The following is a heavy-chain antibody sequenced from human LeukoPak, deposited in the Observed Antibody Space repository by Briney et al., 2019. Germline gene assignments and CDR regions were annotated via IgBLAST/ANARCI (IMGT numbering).Heavy chain of an antibody. CDR1: GYTFTGNF. CDR2: INPDSGGA. J-gene: IGHJ4*02. Sequence: ASVKVSCKASGYTFTGNFMHWLRQAPGQRLEWMGLINPDSGGANYAQKFQGRVTMTRDTSISTAYMELSRLRSDDTAVYYCARGTDCSGGSCLDYWGQGTLVTVSS. CDR3: ARGTDCSGGSCLDY. D-gene: IGHD2-15*01. V-gene: IGHV1-2*06.